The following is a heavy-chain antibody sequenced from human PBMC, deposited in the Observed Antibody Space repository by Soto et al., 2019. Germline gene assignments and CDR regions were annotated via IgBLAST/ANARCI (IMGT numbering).Heavy chain of an antibody. J-gene: IGHJ4*02. Sequence: QVQLVQSGAEVKKPGASVKVSCKASGYTFTSYGISWVRPAPGQRLAWMGWISAYNGNTKYAQKLQDRVTMTTDTSTSTAYMELRSLRSDDTAVYYCARYLKLGLAAGWGQGTLVTLSS. CDR1: GYTFTSYG. V-gene: IGHV1-18*01. CDR3: ARYLKLGLAAG. D-gene: IGHD6-13*01. CDR2: ISAYNGNT.